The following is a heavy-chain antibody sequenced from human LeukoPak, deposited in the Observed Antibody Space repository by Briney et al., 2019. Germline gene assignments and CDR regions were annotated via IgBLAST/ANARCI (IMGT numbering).Heavy chain of an antibody. D-gene: IGHD4-23*01. J-gene: IGHJ1*01. CDR1: VGSLNSYY. Sequence: SETLSLTRTDSVGSLNSYYWSWIRQPAGKGLEWIGRIYSSGSTNYNPSLKRRVSMSVDTSKNQFSLKLTSVTAADTAVYYCARGGKATVVTMWGQGILVTVSS. CDR3: ARGGKATVVTM. CDR2: IYSSGST. V-gene: IGHV4-4*07.